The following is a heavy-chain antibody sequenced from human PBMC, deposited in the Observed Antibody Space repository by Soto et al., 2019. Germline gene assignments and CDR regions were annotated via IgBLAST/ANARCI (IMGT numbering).Heavy chain of an antibody. CDR1: GGTFSSYS. J-gene: IGHJ6*02. CDR3: ARRSITMVRGGLEAYGMDV. CDR2: IIPIFGTA. Sequence: SVKVSCKASGGTFSSYSISWVRQAPGQGLEWMGGIIPIFGTANYAQKFQGRVTITADESTSTAYMELSSLRSEDTAVYYCARRSITMVRGGLEAYGMDVWGQGTTVTVSS. V-gene: IGHV1-69*13. D-gene: IGHD3-10*01.